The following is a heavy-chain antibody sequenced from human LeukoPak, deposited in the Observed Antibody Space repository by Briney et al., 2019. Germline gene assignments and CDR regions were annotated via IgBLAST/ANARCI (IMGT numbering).Heavy chain of an antibody. CDR1: GGSISSYY. V-gene: IGHV4-59*08. Sequence: PSETLSLTCTVSGGSISSYYWSWIRQPPGKGLEWIGYIYYSGSTNYNPSLKSRVAVSVDTSNNQFSLRLSSVTAADTAVYHCARHCCTGPSKRVFDFWGQGTMVTVSS. CDR2: IYYSGST. D-gene: IGHD2-8*02. J-gene: IGHJ3*01. CDR3: ARHCCTGPSKRVFDF.